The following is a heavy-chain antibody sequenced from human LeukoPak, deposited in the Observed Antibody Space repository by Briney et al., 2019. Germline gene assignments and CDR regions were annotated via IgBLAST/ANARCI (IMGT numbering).Heavy chain of an antibody. V-gene: IGHV3-11*04. CDR2: ISSSGSTI. D-gene: IGHD3-10*01. CDR1: GFTFSDYY. Sequence: GGSLRLSRAASGFTFSDYYMSWIRQAPGKGLEWVSYISSSGSTIYYADSVKGRFTISRDNAKNSLYLQMNSLRAEDTAVYYCARASLWFGELLSEFVYWGQGTLVTVSS. J-gene: IGHJ4*02. CDR3: ARASLWFGELLSEFVY.